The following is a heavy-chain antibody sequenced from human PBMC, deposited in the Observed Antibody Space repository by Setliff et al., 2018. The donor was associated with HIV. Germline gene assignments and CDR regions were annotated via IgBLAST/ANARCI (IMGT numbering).Heavy chain of an antibody. CDR3: ARVQYDSSGYYLGSSNYYYYHMGV. CDR2: IYSGGST. Sequence: GSLRLSCATSGFTVRTNYMSWVRQAPGKGLQWVSVIYSGGSTYYADSVKGRFTISRDNSKNTLYLQMNSLRAEDTAVYYCARVQYDSSGYYLGSSNYYYYHMGVWGKGTTVTVSS. J-gene: IGHJ6*03. D-gene: IGHD3-22*01. V-gene: IGHV3-53*01. CDR1: GFTVRTNY.